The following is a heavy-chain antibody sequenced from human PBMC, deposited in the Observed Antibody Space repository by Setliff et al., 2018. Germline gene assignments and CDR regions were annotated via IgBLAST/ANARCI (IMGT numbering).Heavy chain of an antibody. CDR3: SKLVRYCTTTACQGASGAEF. Sequence: GASVKVSCKASGYTFTNYGINWVRQAPGQGLEWMGWINNCNMNTNYPQKFLGRVTMTTDTSTSTAYLELRSLTSDDTAVYYCSKLVRYCTTTACQGASGAEFWGQGTLVTVSS. V-gene: IGHV1-18*01. D-gene: IGHD2-8*01. J-gene: IGHJ4*02. CDR2: INNCNMNT. CDR1: GYTFTNYG.